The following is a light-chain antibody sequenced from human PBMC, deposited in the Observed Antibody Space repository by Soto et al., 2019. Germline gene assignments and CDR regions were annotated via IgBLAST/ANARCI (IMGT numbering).Light chain of an antibody. J-gene: IGLJ2*01. CDR1: SSDVGAYNY. Sequence: QSVLTQPPSASGSPGQSVTISCTGTSSDVGAYNYVSWHQQHPGKAPKLLIYEISKRPSGVPDRFSGSKSGNTASLTVSGLQAEDEAAYFCSSYAGMRAVFGGGTKLTVL. CDR3: SSYAGMRAV. V-gene: IGLV2-8*01. CDR2: EIS.